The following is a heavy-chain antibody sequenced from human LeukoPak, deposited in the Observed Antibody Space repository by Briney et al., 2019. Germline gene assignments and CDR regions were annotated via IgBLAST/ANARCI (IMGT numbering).Heavy chain of an antibody. D-gene: IGHD2-2*01. V-gene: IGHV3-30*18. CDR1: GFTFSSYG. CDR2: ISYDGSNK. Sequence: GGSLRLSCAASGFTFSSYGMHWVRQAPGKGLEWVAVISYDGSNKYYADAVKGRFTISRDNSKNTLYLQMNSLGAEDTAVYFCAKLSTGPFDIWGQGTMVTVSS. CDR3: AKLSTGPFDI. J-gene: IGHJ3*02.